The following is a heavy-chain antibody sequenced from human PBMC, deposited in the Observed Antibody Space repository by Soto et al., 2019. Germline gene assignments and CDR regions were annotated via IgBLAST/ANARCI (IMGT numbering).Heavy chain of an antibody. V-gene: IGHV3-11*05. CDR2: ISSTSYT. CDR3: ARDSVYYGDYELNYFDY. Sequence: QVQLVESGGGLVKPGGSLRLSCAASGFTFSDYYMSWIRQAPGKGLEWVSYISSTSYTNYADSVKGRFTISRDNAKNSXYLQMNSLRAEDTAVYYCARDSVYYGDYELNYFDYWGQGTLLTVSS. CDR1: GFTFSDYY. J-gene: IGHJ4*02. D-gene: IGHD4-17*01.